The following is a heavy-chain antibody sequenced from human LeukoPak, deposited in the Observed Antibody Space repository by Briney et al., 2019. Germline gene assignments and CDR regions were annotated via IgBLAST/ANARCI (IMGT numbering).Heavy chain of an antibody. D-gene: IGHD1-26*01. V-gene: IGHV3-30*02. Sequence: PGGSLRLSRAASGFTFSSYGMYWVRQAPGKGLEWVAYVGYNGRNTNFGDSVKGRFTISRDNSKNTLFLQMNSLRPEDTAVYYCAKPAPGDPPTYFDSWGQGTLVTVSS. CDR3: AKPAPGDPPTYFDS. CDR2: VGYNGRNT. J-gene: IGHJ4*02. CDR1: GFTFSSYG.